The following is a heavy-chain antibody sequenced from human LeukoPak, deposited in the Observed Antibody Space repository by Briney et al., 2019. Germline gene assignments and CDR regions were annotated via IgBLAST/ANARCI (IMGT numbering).Heavy chain of an antibody. Sequence: PGGSLRLSCAASRFTFSSYAMHWVRQAPGKGLEWVAVISYDGGHKYYADSVKGRFTISRDNSKYTLYQQMNSLRAEDTALYYCARDAYSSGWSYFDYWGQGTLVTVSS. CDR2: ISYDGGHK. J-gene: IGHJ4*02. D-gene: IGHD6-19*01. CDR1: RFTFSSYA. V-gene: IGHV3-30*04. CDR3: ARDAYSSGWSYFDY.